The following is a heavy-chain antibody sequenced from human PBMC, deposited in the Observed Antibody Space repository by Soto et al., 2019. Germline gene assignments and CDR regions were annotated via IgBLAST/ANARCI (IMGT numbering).Heavy chain of an antibody. CDR2: IYYSGST. CDR3: ARRYSSGFDY. J-gene: IGHJ4*02. V-gene: IGHV4-59*08. CDR1: GGSINSYY. D-gene: IGHD6-19*01. Sequence: ETLSLTCTVSGGSINSYYWSWIRQPPGKGLEWIGYIYYSGSTKYNPSLKSRVTISVDTSKNQFSLNLSSVTAADTAVYYCARRYSSGFDYWGQGTLVTVSS.